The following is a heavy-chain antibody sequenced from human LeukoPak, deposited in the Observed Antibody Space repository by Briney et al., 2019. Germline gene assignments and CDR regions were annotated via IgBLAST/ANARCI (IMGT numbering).Heavy chain of an antibody. D-gene: IGHD6-13*01. CDR1: GFTFSSYG. J-gene: IGHJ4*02. CDR2: ISYDGSNK. Sequence: GRSLRLSCAASGFTFSSYGMHWVRQAPGKGLEWVAVISYDGSNKYYADSVKGRFTISRDNSKNTLYLQMNSLRAEGTAVYYCAKITIQRQQLIDYWGQGTLVTVSS. CDR3: AKITIQRQQLIDY. V-gene: IGHV3-30*18.